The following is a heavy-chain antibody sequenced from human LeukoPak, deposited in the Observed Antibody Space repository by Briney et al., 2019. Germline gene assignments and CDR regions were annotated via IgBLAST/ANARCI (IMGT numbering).Heavy chain of an antibody. CDR1: GLTLSGYA. CDR3: AKDWRDYGDFHAFDI. D-gene: IGHD4-17*01. V-gene: IGHV3-23*01. J-gene: IGHJ3*02. Sequence: GGSLRLSCAASGLTLSGYAMTWVRQAPGKGLEWVSAFGGDGRSTYYADSVKGRFTISRDNSKNTLYLQMSGLRAEDTAIYYCAKDWRDYGDFHAFDIWGQGTMVTASS. CDR2: FGGDGRST.